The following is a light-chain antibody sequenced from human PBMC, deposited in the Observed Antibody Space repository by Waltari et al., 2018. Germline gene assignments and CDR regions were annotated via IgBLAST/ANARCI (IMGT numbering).Light chain of an antibody. CDR2: DAN. Sequence: DIQMTQSPSALSASVGDRVTITCQASQDIRNYLTWYQQKPGKAPKVLIYDANNLETGVPSRFIGSGSGTHFTFTISSLQPEDIATYYCQQYDNPPLTFGGGTKVEIK. CDR1: QDIRNY. J-gene: IGKJ4*01. V-gene: IGKV1-33*01. CDR3: QQYDNPPLT.